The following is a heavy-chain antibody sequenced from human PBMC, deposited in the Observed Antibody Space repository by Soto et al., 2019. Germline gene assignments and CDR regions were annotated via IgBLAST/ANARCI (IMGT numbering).Heavy chain of an antibody. CDR1: GYTFTSYY. D-gene: IGHD3-3*01. Sequence: GASVKVSCKASGYTFTSYYMHWVRQAPGQGLEWMGIIAPSGGSTSYAQKLQGRVTMTRDTSTSTAYMELRSLRSDDTAVYYCARGTAFWSGYERYGYFDYWGQGTLVTVSS. CDR3: ARGTAFWSGYERYGYFDY. J-gene: IGHJ4*02. V-gene: IGHV1-46*01. CDR2: IAPSGGST.